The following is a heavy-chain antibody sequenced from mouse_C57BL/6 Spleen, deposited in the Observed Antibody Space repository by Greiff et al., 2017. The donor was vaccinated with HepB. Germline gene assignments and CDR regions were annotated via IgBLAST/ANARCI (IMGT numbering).Heavy chain of an antibody. Sequence: QVHVKQSGAELVRPGSSVKLSCKASGYTFTSYWMHWVKQRPIQGLEWIGNIDPSDSETHYNQKFKDKATLTVDNSSSTAYMQLSSLTSEDSAVYYCATSNYDAMDYWGQGTSVTVSS. CDR1: GYTFTSYW. CDR3: ATSNYDAMDY. J-gene: IGHJ4*01. CDR2: IDPSDSET. V-gene: IGHV1-52*01. D-gene: IGHD2-5*01.